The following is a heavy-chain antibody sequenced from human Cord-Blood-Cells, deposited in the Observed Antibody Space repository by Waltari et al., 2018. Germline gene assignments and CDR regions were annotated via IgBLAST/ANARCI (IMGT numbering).Heavy chain of an antibody. J-gene: IGHJ4*02. V-gene: IGHV1-18*01. CDR2: ISAYNGNT. CDR1: GYTFTSYG. Sequence: QVQLVQSGAEVKKPGASVKVSCKASGYTFTSYGISWVRQAPGQGLEWMGWISAYNGNTNYAQKLQGRVTMTTETATSTAYMELRSRRSDDTAVYYCARADSGYDSFDYWGQGTLVTVSS. D-gene: IGHD5-12*01. CDR3: ARADSGYDSFDY.